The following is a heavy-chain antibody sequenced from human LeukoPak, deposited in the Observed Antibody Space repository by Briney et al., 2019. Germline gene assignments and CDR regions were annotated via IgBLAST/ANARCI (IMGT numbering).Heavy chain of an antibody. CDR1: GFTFGSYS. CDR2: INSNSKSI. D-gene: IGHD2-21*01. J-gene: IGHJ3*02. Sequence: GGSLRLSCAASGFTFGSYSMNWVRQAPGKGLEWVSHINSNSKSIHYSDSVKGRFTISRDNAKNSVYLQMNSLRDEDTAVYYCAREPVGMWDALDIWGHGTMVTVSP. CDR3: AREPVGMWDALDI. V-gene: IGHV3-48*02.